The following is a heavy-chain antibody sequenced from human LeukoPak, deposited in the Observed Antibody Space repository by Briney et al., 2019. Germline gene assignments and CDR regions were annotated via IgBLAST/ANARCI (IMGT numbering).Heavy chain of an antibody. Sequence: ASVRVSCKASGYTFTSYYMHWVRQAPGQGLEWMGIINLSGGSTSYAQKFQGRVTMTRDTSTSTVYMELSSLRSEDTAVYYCASGRPGGELSKIFGWFDPWGQGTLVTVSS. D-gene: IGHD3-10*01. J-gene: IGHJ5*02. V-gene: IGHV1-46*01. CDR3: ASGRPGGELSKIFGWFDP. CDR2: INLSGGST. CDR1: GYTFTSYY.